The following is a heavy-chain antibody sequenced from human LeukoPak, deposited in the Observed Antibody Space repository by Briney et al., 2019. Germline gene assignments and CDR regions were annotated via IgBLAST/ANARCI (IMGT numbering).Heavy chain of an antibody. CDR1: GGSISSSSYY. CDR2: IYYSGST. J-gene: IGHJ6*02. CDR3: ARYSDYYYGMDV. V-gene: IGHV4-39*01. D-gene: IGHD1-26*01. Sequence: SETLSLSCTVSGGSISSSSYYWGWIRQPPGKGLEWFGSIYYSGSTYYNPSLKSRVTISVDTSKNQFSLKLSSVTAADTAVYYCARYSDYYYGMDVWGQGTTVTVSS.